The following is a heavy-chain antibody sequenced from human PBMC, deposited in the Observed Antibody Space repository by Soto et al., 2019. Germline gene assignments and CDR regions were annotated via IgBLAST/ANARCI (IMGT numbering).Heavy chain of an antibody. Sequence: SETLSLTCTVSGASVTTGGYFWTWLRQHPGKGPEWIGYIHSRGSTNYNPSFKSRVSISVDTSKNQFSLTLTSVTAADTAVYYCARLGGYYQALDSWGQGTLVTVSS. D-gene: IGHD3-22*01. CDR2: IHSRGST. CDR1: GASVTTGGYF. CDR3: ARLGGYYQALDS. V-gene: IGHV4-31*03. J-gene: IGHJ4*02.